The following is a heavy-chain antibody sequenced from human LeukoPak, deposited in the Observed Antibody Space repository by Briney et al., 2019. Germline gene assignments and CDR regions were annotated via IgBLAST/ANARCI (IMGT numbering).Heavy chain of an antibody. CDR3: ARAFTITMVRGVDNWFDP. CDR1: GGTFSSYA. J-gene: IGHJ5*02. Sequence: SVKVSCKASGGTFSSYAISRVRQAPGQGLEWMGRIIPILGIANYAQKFQGRVTITADKPTSTAYMELSSLRSEDTAVYYCARAFTITMVRGVDNWFDPWGQGTLVTVSS. V-gene: IGHV1-69*04. CDR2: IIPILGIA. D-gene: IGHD3-10*01.